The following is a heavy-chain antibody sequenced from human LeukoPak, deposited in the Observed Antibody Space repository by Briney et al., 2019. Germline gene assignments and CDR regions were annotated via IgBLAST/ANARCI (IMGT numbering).Heavy chain of an antibody. CDR1: GGSFSGYY. V-gene: IGHV4-34*01. J-gene: IGHJ4*02. Sequence: KTSETLSLTCAVYGGSFSGYYWSWIRQPPGKGLEWIGEINHSGSTNYNPSLKSRVTTSVDTSKNQFSLKLSSVTAADTAVYYCARGPYYYDSSGYYSDFDYWGQGTLVTVSS. CDR3: ARGPYYYDSSGYYSDFDY. D-gene: IGHD3-22*01. CDR2: INHSGST.